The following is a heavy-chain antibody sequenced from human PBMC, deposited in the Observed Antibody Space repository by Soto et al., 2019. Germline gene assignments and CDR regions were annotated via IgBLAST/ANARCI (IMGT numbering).Heavy chain of an antibody. CDR2: ISGSGGST. D-gene: IGHD3-22*01. CDR3: AKDKAYYYDSSGYFTSPYYYGMDV. Sequence: GESLKISCAASGFTFSSYAMSWVRQAPGKGLEWVSAISGSGGSTYYADSVKGRFTISRDNSKNTLYLQMNSLRAEDTAVYYCAKDKAYYYDSSGYFTSPYYYGMDVWGQGTTVTVSS. V-gene: IGHV3-23*01. CDR1: GFTFSSYA. J-gene: IGHJ6*02.